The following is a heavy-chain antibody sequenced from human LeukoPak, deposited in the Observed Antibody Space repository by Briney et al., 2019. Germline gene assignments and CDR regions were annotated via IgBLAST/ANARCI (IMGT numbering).Heavy chain of an antibody. CDR1: GFTFSDYY. D-gene: IGHD5-24*01. J-gene: IGHJ4*02. CDR3: AKDLRRWPQSLLDY. V-gene: IGHV3-30*18. Sequence: GGSLRLSCAASGFTFSDYYMSWIRQAPGKGLEWVAVISYDGSNKYYADSVKGRFTISRDNSKNTLYLQMNSLRAEDTAVYYCAKDLRRWPQSLLDYWGQGTLVTVSS. CDR2: ISYDGSNK.